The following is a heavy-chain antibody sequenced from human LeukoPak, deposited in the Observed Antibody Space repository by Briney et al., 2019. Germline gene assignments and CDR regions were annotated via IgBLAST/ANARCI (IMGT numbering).Heavy chain of an antibody. D-gene: IGHD5-24*01. CDR2: ITGSGVTT. V-gene: IGHV3-23*01. CDR3: ASSGDYVEMATMSDAFDI. J-gene: IGHJ3*02. CDR1: GFTFSSYA. Sequence: GGSLRLSCASSGFTFSSYAMSWVRQAPGKGPEWVSAITGSGVTTYYADSVKGRFTISRDNSKNTLYLQMNSLRAEDTAVYYCASSGDYVEMATMSDAFDIWGQGTMVTVSS.